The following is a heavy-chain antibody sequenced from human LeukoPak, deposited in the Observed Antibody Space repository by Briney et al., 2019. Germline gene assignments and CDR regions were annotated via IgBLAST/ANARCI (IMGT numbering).Heavy chain of an antibody. V-gene: IGHV4-34*01. CDR2: INHSGST. CDR3: ARRRLPRPFDY. CDR1: GGSFSGYY. D-gene: IGHD4-11*01. J-gene: IGHJ4*02. Sequence: SETLSLTCAVYGGSFSGYYWSWIRQPPGKGLEWIGEINHSGSTNYNPSLKSRVTISVDTSKNQSSLKLSSVTAADTAVYYCARRRLPRPFDYWGQGTLVTVSS.